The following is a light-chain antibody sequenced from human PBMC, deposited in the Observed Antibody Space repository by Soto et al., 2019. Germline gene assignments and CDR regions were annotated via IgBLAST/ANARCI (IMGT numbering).Light chain of an antibody. J-gene: IGLJ3*02. CDR3: QSSDSTSWV. CDR2: LDN. V-gene: IGLV6-57*01. Sequence: QPHSVSESPGKTVTISCTRNSGSITSTYVQWYQQRPGRSPTSVIYLDNQRPSGVPDRFSGSIDRSSNSASLTISGLRAEDEAHYYCQSSDSTSWVFGGGTKVTVL. CDR1: SGSITSTY.